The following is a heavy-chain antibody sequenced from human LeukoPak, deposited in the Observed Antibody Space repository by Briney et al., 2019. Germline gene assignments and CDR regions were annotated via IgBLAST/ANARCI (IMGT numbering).Heavy chain of an antibody. V-gene: IGHV1-8*03. CDR2: MNPNSGNT. D-gene: IGHD1-26*01. Sequence: ASVKVSCKASGYTFTSYDINWVRQATGQGLEWMGWMNPNSGNTGYAQKFQGRVTITRNTSISTAYMELSSLRSEDTAVYYCARDHSGEWGLLSGWWFDPWGQGTLVTVSS. J-gene: IGHJ5*02. CDR1: GYTFTSYD. CDR3: ARDHSGEWGLLSGWWFDP.